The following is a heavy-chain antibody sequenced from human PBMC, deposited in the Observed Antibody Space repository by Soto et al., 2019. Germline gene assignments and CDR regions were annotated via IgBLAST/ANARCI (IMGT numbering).Heavy chain of an antibody. J-gene: IGHJ6*02. CDR1: GGSISSGGYY. CDR3: ARGDAWGYYYYGMDV. D-gene: IGHD2-21*02. Sequence: SETLSLTCTVSGGSISSGGYYWSWIRQHPGKGLEWIGYIYYSGSTYYNPSLKSRVTISVDTSKNQFSLKLSSVTAADTAVYYCARGDAWGYYYYGMDVWGQGTTVTVSS. V-gene: IGHV4-31*03. CDR2: IYYSGST.